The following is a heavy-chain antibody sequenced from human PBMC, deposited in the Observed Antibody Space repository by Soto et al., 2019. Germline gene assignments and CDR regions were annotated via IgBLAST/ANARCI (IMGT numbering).Heavy chain of an antibody. D-gene: IGHD3-16*01. CDR2: ISRSGDIT. CDR1: GSYFSAYA. J-gene: IGHJ6*02. CDR3: AKGGFWVHYGMDV. Sequence: EVQLSESGGGLVQIGGSLRLSCAASGSYFSAYAVNWVRQAPGKGLEWVSAISRSGDITYYADSVTGRFSISRDNSKNTLYLQMNSLRAEDTAVYYCAKGGFWVHYGMDVWGQGTKVTVSS. V-gene: IGHV3-23*01.